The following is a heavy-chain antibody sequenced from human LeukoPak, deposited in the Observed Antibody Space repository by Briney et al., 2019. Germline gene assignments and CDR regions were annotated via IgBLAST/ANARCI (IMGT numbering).Heavy chain of an antibody. CDR1: GFTFSNNA. V-gene: IGHV3-23*01. Sequence: GGSLRLSCAASGFTFSNNAMHWVRQAPGKGLEWVSAINGGGSGTFYADSVKGRFTISRDNSKNTLYLQMNSLRAEDTAVYYCAKDSILVAYGSGSYHYYGMDVWGQGTTVTVSS. CDR3: AKDSILVAYGSGSYHYYGMDV. J-gene: IGHJ6*02. CDR2: INGGGSGT. D-gene: IGHD3-10*01.